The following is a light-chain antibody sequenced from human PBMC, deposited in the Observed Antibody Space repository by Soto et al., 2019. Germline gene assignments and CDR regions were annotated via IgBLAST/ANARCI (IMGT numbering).Light chain of an antibody. Sequence: VVPQSACTLSLTPGERATLSWRASQSVSSSYLAWYQQKPGPAPRLLIYGASSRATGIPDRFSGSGSGTDFTLTISRLEPEDFAVYYCQQYGSSPTTFGQGTRWISN. J-gene: IGKJ1*01. V-gene: IGKV3-20*01. CDR2: GAS. CDR3: QQYGSSPTT. CDR1: QSVSSSY.